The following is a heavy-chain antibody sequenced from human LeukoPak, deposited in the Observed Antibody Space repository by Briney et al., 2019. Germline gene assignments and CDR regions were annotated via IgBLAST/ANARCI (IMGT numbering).Heavy chain of an antibody. CDR3: ARGHHYYDSSAYYY. CDR2: INSDGSTT. D-gene: IGHD3-22*01. J-gene: IGHJ4*02. Sequence: AGGSLILSCAASGFTFISYWMHWVRQAPGKGLVWVSRINSDGSTTSYAASVKGRFTISRDTAKNTLYLQMNSLRAEDTAAYYRARGHHYYDSSAYYYWGQGTLVTVSS. V-gene: IGHV3-74*01. CDR1: GFTFISYW.